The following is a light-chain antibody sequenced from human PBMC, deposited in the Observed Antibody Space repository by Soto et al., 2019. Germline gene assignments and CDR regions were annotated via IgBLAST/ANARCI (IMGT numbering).Light chain of an antibody. V-gene: IGKV3-11*01. CDR2: DAS. CDR3: QQRSNWPPLT. CDR1: QSVSSY. Sequence: EIVLTQSPATLSLSPGERATLSCRASQSVSSYLAWYQQKPGQAPRLLIYDASNRATGIPARFSGSGSGTDFTLPISSLEPEDFAVYSCQQRSNWPPLTFGGGTKVDIK. J-gene: IGKJ4*01.